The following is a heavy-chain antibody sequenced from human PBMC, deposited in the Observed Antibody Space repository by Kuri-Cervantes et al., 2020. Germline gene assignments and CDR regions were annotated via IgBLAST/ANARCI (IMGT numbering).Heavy chain of an antibody. CDR3: ARSTSGWHAY. D-gene: IGHD6-19*01. J-gene: IGHJ4*02. Sequence: GGSLRLSCAASGFTVSNSFMSWVRQGPGKGLEWISVIYGGGSTYYADSVKGRFTISRDNSKNTLYLHMNSLRAEDTALYYCARSTSGWHAYWGQGTLVTVSS. CDR2: IYGGGST. CDR1: GFTVSNSF. V-gene: IGHV3-53*01.